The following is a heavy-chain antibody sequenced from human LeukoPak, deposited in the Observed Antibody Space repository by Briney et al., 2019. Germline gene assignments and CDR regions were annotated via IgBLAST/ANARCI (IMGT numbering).Heavy chain of an antibody. V-gene: IGHV4-61*01. CDR3: ASGLYYDFWSGYENPLDY. Sequence: SETLFLTCTVSGGSVSSGSYYWSWIRQPPGKGLEWIGYIYYSGSTNYNPSLKSRVTISVDTSKNQFSLKLSSVTAADTAVYYCASGLYYDFWSGYENPLDYWGQGTLVTVSS. D-gene: IGHD3-3*01. CDR1: GGSVSSGSYY. J-gene: IGHJ4*02. CDR2: IYYSGST.